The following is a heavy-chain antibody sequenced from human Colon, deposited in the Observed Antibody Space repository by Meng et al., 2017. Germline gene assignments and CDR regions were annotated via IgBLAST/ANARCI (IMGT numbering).Heavy chain of an antibody. CDR2: ICTNSACS. J-gene: IGHJ4*02. Sequence: SLKISCAVSGFRFQDYAMHWVRQVPGKGLEWVPGICTNSACSGYADSVKGRFTISRDNAKNSLYLQMDSLRPEDTAFYYCAKELSVLGMSPLDYWGQGTLVTVSS. V-gene: IGHV3-9*01. D-gene: IGHD6-19*01. CDR3: AKELSVLGMSPLDY. CDR1: GFRFQDYA.